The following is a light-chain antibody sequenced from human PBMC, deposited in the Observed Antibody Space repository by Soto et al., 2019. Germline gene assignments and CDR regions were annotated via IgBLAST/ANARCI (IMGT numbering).Light chain of an antibody. V-gene: IGKV3-20*01. CDR1: QSINSKS. J-gene: IGKJ3*01. CDR2: NTT. CDR3: QHYGGSFI. Sequence: EIVLTQSPGTLSLSPGEGATVSCRASQSINSKSLVWYQRKFGQAPRLLIYNTTSRATGIPDRFSGSGSGTDFTLSISRLEPEDFPVYYCQHYGGSFIFGPGTKVDFK.